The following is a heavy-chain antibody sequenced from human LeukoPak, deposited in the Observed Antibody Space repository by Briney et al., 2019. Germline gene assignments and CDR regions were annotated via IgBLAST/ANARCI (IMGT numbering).Heavy chain of an antibody. CDR3: ARGPSPSGDFSFGY. V-gene: IGHV4-34*01. CDR1: GGSFSGYY. D-gene: IGHD4-17*01. J-gene: IGHJ4*02. Sequence: SETLSLTCAVYGGSFSGYYWSWIRLPPGKGLEWIGEINHSGSTNYNPSLKSRVTISVDTSKNQFSLKLSSVTAADTAVYYCARGPSPSGDFSFGYWGQGTLVTVSS. CDR2: INHSGST.